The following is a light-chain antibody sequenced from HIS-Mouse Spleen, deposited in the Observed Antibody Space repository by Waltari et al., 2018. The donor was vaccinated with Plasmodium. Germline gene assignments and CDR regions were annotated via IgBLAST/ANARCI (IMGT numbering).Light chain of an antibody. J-gene: IGKJ3*01. CDR3: QQYNNWSFT. CDR2: GAS. Sequence: EIVMTQSPATLSVSPGERATLSCRASQSVSSNLAWYQPKPGQAPRLLSYGASTMATGIPARFSGSGSGTEFTLTISSLQSEDFAVYYCQQYNNWSFTFGPGTKVDIK. CDR1: QSVSSN. V-gene: IGKV3-15*01.